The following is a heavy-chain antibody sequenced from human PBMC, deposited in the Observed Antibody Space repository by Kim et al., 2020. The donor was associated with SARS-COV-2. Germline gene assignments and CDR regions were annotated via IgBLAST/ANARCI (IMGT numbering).Heavy chain of an antibody. J-gene: IGHJ6*02. CDR3: ARSHYYYYGMDV. V-gene: IGHV3-30*01. Sequence: YHADPGKGPFTISRDNSKHPLYLQMNSLGAEDTAVYYCARSHYYYYGMDVWGQGTTVTVSS.